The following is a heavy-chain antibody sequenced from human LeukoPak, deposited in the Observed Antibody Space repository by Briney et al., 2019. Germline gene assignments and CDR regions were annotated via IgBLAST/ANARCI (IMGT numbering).Heavy chain of an antibody. CDR2: IIPIFGTA. Sequence: SVKVSCKASGGTFSSYAISWVRQAPGQGLEWMGGIIPIFGTANYAQKFQGRVTITADESTSTAYMELSSLRSEDTAVYYCARVPLSEYYFDYWGQGTLVTVSS. J-gene: IGHJ4*02. CDR3: ARVPLSEYYFDY. CDR1: GGTFSSYA. V-gene: IGHV1-69*01. D-gene: IGHD3-3*02.